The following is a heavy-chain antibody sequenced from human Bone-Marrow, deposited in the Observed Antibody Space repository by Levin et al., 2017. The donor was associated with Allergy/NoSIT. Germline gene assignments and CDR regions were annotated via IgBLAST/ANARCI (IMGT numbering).Heavy chain of an antibody. D-gene: IGHD3-22*01. J-gene: IGHJ4*02. V-gene: IGHV3-11*03. CDR2: ISMSGNYK. CDR1: GFTFSDHF. CDR3: ARGDSSGCPDY. Sequence: GGSLRLSCQASGFTFSDHFMNWIRQAPGKGPEWVSYISMSGNYKNHADSVKGRFTTSRDNAKNTLYLQMNSLRPEDRGVCYCARGDSSGCPDYWGQGTLVTVSS.